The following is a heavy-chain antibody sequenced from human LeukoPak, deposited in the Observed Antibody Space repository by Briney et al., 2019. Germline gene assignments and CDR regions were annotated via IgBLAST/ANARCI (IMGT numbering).Heavy chain of an antibody. Sequence: SVKVSCKASGYTFTGYYMHWVRQAPGQGLEWMGGIIPIFGTANYAQKFQGRVTITADESTSTAYMELSSLRSEDTAVYYCASFSHSSSWYWSPQSYYYYGMDVWGQGTTVTVSS. CDR2: IIPIFGTA. D-gene: IGHD6-13*01. V-gene: IGHV1-69*13. CDR3: ASFSHSSSWYWSPQSYYYYGMDV. J-gene: IGHJ6*02. CDR1: GYTFTGYY.